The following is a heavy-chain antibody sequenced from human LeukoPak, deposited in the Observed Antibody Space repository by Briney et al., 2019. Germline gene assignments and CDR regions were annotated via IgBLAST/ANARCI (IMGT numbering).Heavy chain of an antibody. V-gene: IGHV3-7*01. CDR2: IKQDGSKK. CDR3: ARNNYYDRAY. J-gene: IGHJ4*02. Sequence: GGALRLSCAASGFTFSSYWMSWVRQAPGKGLEWVGNIKQDGSKKYYVDSLEGRFTISRDNADNSLYLQMNSLRADDTAVYYCARNNYYDRAYWGQGTLVTVSS. CDR1: GFTFSSYW. D-gene: IGHD1-26*01.